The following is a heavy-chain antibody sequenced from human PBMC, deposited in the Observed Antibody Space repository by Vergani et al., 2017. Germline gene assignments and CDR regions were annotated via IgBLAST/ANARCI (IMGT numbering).Heavy chain of an antibody. CDR2: ISGSGGST. J-gene: IGHJ4*02. D-gene: IGHD6-6*01. V-gene: IGHV3-23*01. CDR3: AKDVEYSSSSSAFDY. Sequence: EVQLLESGGGLVQPGGSLRLSCAASGFTFSSYAMSWVRQAPGKGLEWVSAISGSGGSTYYADSVKGRFTISRENSKNTLYLQMNSLRAEDTAVYYCAKDVEYSSSSSAFDYWGQGTLVTVAS. CDR1: GFTFSSYA.